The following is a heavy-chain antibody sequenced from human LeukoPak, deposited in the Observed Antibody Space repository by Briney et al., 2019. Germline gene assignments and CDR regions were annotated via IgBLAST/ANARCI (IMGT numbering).Heavy chain of an antibody. J-gene: IGHJ6*03. CDR3: ARARGSYYDILTGYYNDYYMDV. V-gene: IGHV1-2*02. CDR2: INPNSGGT. Sequence: ASVKVSCKASGYTFTGDYMHWVRQAPGQGLEWMGWINPNSGGTNYAQKFQGRVTMTRDTSISTAYMELSRLRSDDTAVYYCARARGSYYDILTGYYNDYYMDVWGKGTTVTVSS. D-gene: IGHD3-9*01. CDR1: GYTFTGDY.